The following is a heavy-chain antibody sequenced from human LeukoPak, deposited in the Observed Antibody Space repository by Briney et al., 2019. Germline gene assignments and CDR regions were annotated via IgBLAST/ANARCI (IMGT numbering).Heavy chain of an antibody. CDR2: ISGSDGTT. V-gene: IGHV3-23*01. CDR1: GFTFSIYA. Sequence: GGSLRLSCAASGFTFSIYAMTWVRQAPGKGLEWVSGISGSDGTTYDADSVKGRVTISRDNSKNTLYLQMNSLRAEDTAVYYCAKERDRDFVGGAFDIWGQGTMVTVSS. CDR3: AKERDRDFVGGAFDI. D-gene: IGHD3-16*01. J-gene: IGHJ3*02.